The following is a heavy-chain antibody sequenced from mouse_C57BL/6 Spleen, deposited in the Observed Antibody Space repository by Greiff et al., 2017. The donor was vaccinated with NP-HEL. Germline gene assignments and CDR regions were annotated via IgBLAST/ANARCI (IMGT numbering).Heavy chain of an antibody. CDR2: INPNNGGT. CDR3: ARVYDSWFAY. CDR1: GYTFTDYY. Sequence: EVQLQQSGPELVKPGASVKISCKASGYTFTDYYMNWVKQSHGKSLEWIGDINPNNGGTSYNQKFKGKATLTVDKSSSTAYMELRSLTSEDSAVYYCARVYDSWFAYWGQGTLVTVSA. V-gene: IGHV1-26*01. D-gene: IGHD2-3*01. J-gene: IGHJ3*01.